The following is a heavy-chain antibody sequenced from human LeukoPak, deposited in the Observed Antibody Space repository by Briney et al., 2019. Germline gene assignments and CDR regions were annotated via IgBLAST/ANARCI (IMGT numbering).Heavy chain of an antibody. V-gene: IGHV4-31*03. CDR1: GGSISRGGYY. J-gene: IGHJ3*02. CDR3: ARDRGYSYGCDAFDI. D-gene: IGHD5-18*01. CDR2: IYYSGSI. Sequence: SETLSLTCTVSGGSISRGGYYWSWIRQHPGKGLEYIGYIYYSGSIYYNPPLKSRITISLDPSKNQFSLKLSSVTAADTAVYYCARDRGYSYGCDAFDIWGQGTMVTVSS.